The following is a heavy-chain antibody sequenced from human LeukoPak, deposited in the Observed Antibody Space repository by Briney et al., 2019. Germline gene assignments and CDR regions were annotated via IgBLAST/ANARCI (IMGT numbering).Heavy chain of an antibody. Sequence: GVSLTLSCVPSGYTFSSCSINWVRQAPAKGREGVSSISVTSDCRYYAGSVRGRVSISRDDARNSLYLQMDSLRGDDTAVYYCARLRRNSDSSGYYYYYDYWGQGTLVTVSS. CDR2: ISVTSDCR. CDR3: ARLRRNSDSSGYYYYYDY. J-gene: IGHJ4*02. V-gene: IGHV3-21*01. CDR1: GYTFSSCS. D-gene: IGHD3-22*01.